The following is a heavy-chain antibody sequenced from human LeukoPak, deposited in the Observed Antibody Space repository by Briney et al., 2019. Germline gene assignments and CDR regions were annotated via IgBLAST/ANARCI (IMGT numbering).Heavy chain of an antibody. J-gene: IGHJ4*02. D-gene: IGHD5-24*01. V-gene: IGHV3-23*01. CDR1: GFTFSTYA. CDR2: IIGSGGST. Sequence: QPGGSLRLSCAASGFTFSTYAMSWVRQAPGKGLEWVSAIIGSGGSTYYADSVKGRFTISRDNPKNTLYLQMNSLRAEDTAVYYCAKDTDVEMATIFDYWGQGTLVTVSS. CDR3: AKDTDVEMATIFDY.